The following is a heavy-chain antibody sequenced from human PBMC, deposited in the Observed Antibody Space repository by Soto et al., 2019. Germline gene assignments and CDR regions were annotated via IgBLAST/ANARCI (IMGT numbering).Heavy chain of an antibody. V-gene: IGHV3-48*02. CDR3: ARDLPYYDSSGYYYPAFDY. CDR2: ISSSSSTI. CDR1: GFTFSSYS. D-gene: IGHD3-22*01. Sequence: PGGSLRLSCAASGFTFSSYSMNWVRQAPGKGLEWVSYISSSSSTIYYADSVKGRFTISRDNAKNSLYLQMNSLRDEDTAVYYCARDLPYYDSSGYYYPAFDYWGQGTLVTVSS. J-gene: IGHJ4*02.